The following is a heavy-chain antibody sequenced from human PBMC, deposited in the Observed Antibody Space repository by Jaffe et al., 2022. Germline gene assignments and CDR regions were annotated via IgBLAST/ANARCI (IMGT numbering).Heavy chain of an antibody. V-gene: IGHV3-48*03. CDR2: ISSSGSTI. J-gene: IGHJ3*02. Sequence: EVQLVESGGGLVQPGGSLRLSCAASGFTFSSYEMNWVRQAPGKGLEWVSYISSSGSTIYYADSVKGRFTISRDNAKNSLYLQMNSLRAEDTAVYYCAREGSGWYDPKGAFDIWGQGTMVTVSS. CDR1: GFTFSSYE. D-gene: IGHD6-19*01. CDR3: AREGSGWYDPKGAFDI.